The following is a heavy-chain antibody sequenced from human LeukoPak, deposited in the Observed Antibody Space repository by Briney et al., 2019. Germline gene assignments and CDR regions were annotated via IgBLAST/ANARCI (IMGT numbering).Heavy chain of an antibody. D-gene: IGHD4-17*01. CDR3: VRVTRTMTVVTRGKHYYYGLDV. V-gene: IGHV1-46*01. J-gene: IGHJ6*02. CDR1: GYTFTNYY. Sequence: ASVKVSCKASGYTFTNYYLHWVRRAPGHGLEWMAIINPSDGGTYYEQKLQGRVTVTRDTSTSTVYLELSSLRSEDTAVYYCVRVTRTMTVVTRGKHYYYGLDVWGQGTTVTVSS. CDR2: INPSDGGT.